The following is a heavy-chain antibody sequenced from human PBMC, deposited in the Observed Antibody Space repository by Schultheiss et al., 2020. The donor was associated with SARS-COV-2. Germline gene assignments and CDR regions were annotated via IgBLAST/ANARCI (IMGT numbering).Heavy chain of an antibody. CDR2: IIPIFGTA. J-gene: IGHJ4*01. CDR3: AGSKYDSSHFDF. CDR1: GGTFSSYA. Sequence: SVKVSCKASGGTFSSYAISWVRQAPGQGLEWMGGIIPIFGTANYAQKFQGRVTITADKSTSTAYMELSSLRSEDTAVYYCAGSKYDSSHFDFWGHGNLVTVSS. D-gene: IGHD3-22*01. V-gene: IGHV1-69*06.